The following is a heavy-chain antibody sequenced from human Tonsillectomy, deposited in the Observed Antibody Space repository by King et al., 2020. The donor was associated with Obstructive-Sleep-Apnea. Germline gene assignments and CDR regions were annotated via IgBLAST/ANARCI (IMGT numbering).Heavy chain of an antibody. D-gene: IGHD3-3*02. CDR2: IHHTGST. Sequence: VQLQESGPGLVKPSGTLSLNCVVSGGSISSNNWWSWVRQSPGKGLEWIGEIHHTGSTNYNPSLKSRVTISVDTSKNQFSLSLISVTAADTAVYYCARDRILGVTTTYDAFDIWGQGTMVTVSS. CDR3: ARDRILGVTTTYDAFDI. V-gene: IGHV4-4*02. CDR1: GGSISSNNW. J-gene: IGHJ3*02.